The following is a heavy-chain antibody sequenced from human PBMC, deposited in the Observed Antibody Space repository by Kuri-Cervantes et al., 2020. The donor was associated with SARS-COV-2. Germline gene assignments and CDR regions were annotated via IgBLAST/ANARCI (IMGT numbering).Heavy chain of an antibody. CDR1: GGSISSYY. Sequence: SETLSLTCTVSGGSISSYYWSWIRQPPGKGLEWIGYIHYSGSTNYNPSLKSRVTISVDTSKNQFSLKLSSVTAADTAVYYCARLSIYDSSGYTDDYWGQGTLVTVSS. J-gene: IGHJ4*02. D-gene: IGHD3-22*01. CDR3: ARLSIYDSSGYTDDY. CDR2: IHYSGST. V-gene: IGHV4-59*01.